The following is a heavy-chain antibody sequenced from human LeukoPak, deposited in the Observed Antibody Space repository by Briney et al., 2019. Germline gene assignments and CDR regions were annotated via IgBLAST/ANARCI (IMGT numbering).Heavy chain of an antibody. V-gene: IGHV3-30*02. CDR3: ARAGYYYDSREYYFDY. D-gene: IGHD3-22*01. CDR2: IRYDGSNK. Sequence: GGSLRLSCAASGFTFSSYGMHWVRQAPGKGLEWVAFIRYDGSNKYYADSVKGRFTISRDNSKNTLYLQMNSLRAEDTAVYYCARAGYYYDSREYYFDYWGQGTLVTVSS. CDR1: GFTFSSYG. J-gene: IGHJ4*02.